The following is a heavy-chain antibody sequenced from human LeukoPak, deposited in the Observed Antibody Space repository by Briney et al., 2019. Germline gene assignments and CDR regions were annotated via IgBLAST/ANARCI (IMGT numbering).Heavy chain of an antibody. Sequence: GGSLRLSCAASGFTFSTSGIHWVRQAPGKGLEWVSVIWYDGSNKYYADSVKGRFTISRDNSKNTVHLLMNSLTAEDTAVYYCARVPNYSRGWDPAVYWGQGTLVTVSS. CDR1: GFTFSTSG. CDR3: ARVPNYSRGWDPAVY. D-gene: IGHD6-19*01. V-gene: IGHV3-33*01. CDR2: IWYDGSNK. J-gene: IGHJ4*02.